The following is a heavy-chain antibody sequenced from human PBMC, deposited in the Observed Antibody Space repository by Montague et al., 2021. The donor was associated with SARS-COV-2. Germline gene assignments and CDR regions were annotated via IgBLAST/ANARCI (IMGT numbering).Heavy chain of an antibody. D-gene: IGHD1-1*01. Sequence: SLRLSCAASGFTFSSYSMNWVRQAPGKGLEWVSSISSSSSYIYYADSVKGRFTISRDNAKDSLYLQMNSLRAEDTAVYYRARGSVYNWNGDDDAFDIWGQGTMVTVSS. CDR3: ARGSVYNWNGDDDAFDI. J-gene: IGHJ3*02. CDR2: ISSSSSYI. V-gene: IGHV3-21*01. CDR1: GFTFSSYS.